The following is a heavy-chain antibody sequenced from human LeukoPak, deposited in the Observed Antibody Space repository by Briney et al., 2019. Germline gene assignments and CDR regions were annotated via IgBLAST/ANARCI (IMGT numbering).Heavy chain of an antibody. CDR2: IYYSGST. D-gene: IGHD6-19*01. CDR3: ARAYSSGWGSYYYYYYMDV. CDR1: GGSISSYY. V-gene: IGHV4-59*01. Sequence: SETLSLTCTVSGGSISSYYWSWIRQPPGKGLEWIGYIYYSGSTNYNPSLKSRVTISVDTSKNQFSLKLSSVTAADTAVYYCARAYSSGWGSYYYYYYMDVWGRGTTVTVSS. J-gene: IGHJ6*03.